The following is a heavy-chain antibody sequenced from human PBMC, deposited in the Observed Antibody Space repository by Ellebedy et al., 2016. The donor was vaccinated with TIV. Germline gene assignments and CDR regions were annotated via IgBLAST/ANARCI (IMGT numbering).Heavy chain of an antibody. D-gene: IGHD4-23*01. J-gene: IGHJ1*01. CDR1: GFTFSSYS. Sequence: PGGSLRLSCAASGFTFSSYSMNWVRQAPGKGLEWVSYISSSSSTIYYADSVKGRFTISRENAKNSLYLQMNSLRAEDTAVYDCARNYGGNSGFSLGYFQHWGQGTLVTVSS. V-gene: IGHV3-48*01. CDR2: ISSSSSTI. CDR3: ARNYGGNSGFSLGYFQH.